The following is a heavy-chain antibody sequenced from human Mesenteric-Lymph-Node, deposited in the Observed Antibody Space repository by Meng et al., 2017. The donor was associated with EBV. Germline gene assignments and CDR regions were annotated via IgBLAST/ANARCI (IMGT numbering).Heavy chain of an antibody. CDR2: ISGYNGNT. V-gene: IGHV1-18*01. CDR1: GYTFTTYG. Sequence: QVPLGQSAGEVKKPGASVTVSCKASGYTFTTYGHSWVRQAPGQGLEWMGWISGYNGNTNYAQRFQGRVTMTTDTSTSTAYMELRSLRSDDTAVYYCARDGGAGGDKGYWGQGTLVTVSS. CDR3: ARDGGAGGDKGY. J-gene: IGHJ4*02. D-gene: IGHD3-16*01.